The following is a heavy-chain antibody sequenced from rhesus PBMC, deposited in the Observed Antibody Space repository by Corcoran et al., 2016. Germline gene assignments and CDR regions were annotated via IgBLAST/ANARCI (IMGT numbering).Heavy chain of an antibody. J-gene: IGHJ6*01. Sequence: QVQLQESGTGLVKPSETLSLTCAVSGYSISSGYYWGWIRQPPGKGMEYIGYISGSSGRTSYNPSLKSRVTISKDTSKKQFSLKLSSVTAADTAVYYCASSQLELPIYGLDSWGQGVVVTVSS. V-gene: IGHV4-99*01. D-gene: IGHD1-26*01. CDR2: ISGSSGRT. CDR1: GYSISSGYY. CDR3: ASSQLELPIYGLDS.